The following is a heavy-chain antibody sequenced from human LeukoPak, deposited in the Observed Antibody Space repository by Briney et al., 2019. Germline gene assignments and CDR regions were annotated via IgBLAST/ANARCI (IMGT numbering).Heavy chain of an antibody. J-gene: IGHJ4*02. V-gene: IGHV3-30*18. CDR1: GFTLNTYG. CDR3: AKDLHTAGGGDS. Sequence: GGSLRLSCAASGFTLNTYGMHWVRQAPGKGLEWVAVISYDGSNKYYADSLKGRFTISRDNSKNTVFLQMNSLTAEDTAVYYCAKDLHTAGGGDSWGQGTLVTVSS. CDR2: ISYDGSNK. D-gene: IGHD6-13*01.